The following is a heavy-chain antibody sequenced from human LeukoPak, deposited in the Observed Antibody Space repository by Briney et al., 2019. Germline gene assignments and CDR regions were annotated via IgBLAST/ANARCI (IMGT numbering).Heavy chain of an antibody. CDR2: ISGSGGST. CDR1: GFTFSSYA. J-gene: IGHJ4*02. CDR3: AKEPKWGGYSYGPFDY. Sequence: GGSLRLSCAASGFTFSSYAMSWVRQAPGKGLEWVSAISGSGGSTYYADSVKGRFTISRDNSKNTLYLQMNSLRAEDTAVYYCAKEPKWGGYSYGPFDYWGQGTLVTVSS. V-gene: IGHV3-23*01. D-gene: IGHD5-18*01.